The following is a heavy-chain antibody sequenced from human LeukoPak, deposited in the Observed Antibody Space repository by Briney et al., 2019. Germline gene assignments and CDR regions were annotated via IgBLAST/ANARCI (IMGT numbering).Heavy chain of an antibody. V-gene: IGHV3-20*04. CDR3: ARDISSGGYFDY. CDR1: GITFDDYG. CDR2: INWNGGST. Sequence: GGSLRLSCAVSGITFDDYGMSWVRQAPGKGLEWVSGINWNGGSTGYVDSVKGRFTISRDNAKNSLHLQMNSLRAEDTALYYCARDISSGGYFDYWGQGTLVTVSS. D-gene: IGHD6-19*01. J-gene: IGHJ4*02.